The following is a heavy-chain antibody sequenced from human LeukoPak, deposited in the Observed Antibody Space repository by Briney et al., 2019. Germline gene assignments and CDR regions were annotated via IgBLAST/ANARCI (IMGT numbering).Heavy chain of an antibody. CDR2: ISGSGGST. CDR1: GFTFSSYA. CDR3: AKGLDVDTAMADNWFDP. Sequence: PGGSLRLSCAASGFTFSSYAMSWVRQAPGKGLGWVSAISGSGGSTYYADSVKGRFTISRDNSKNTLYLQMNSLRAEDTAVYYCAKGLDVDTAMADNWFDPWGQGTLVTVSS. V-gene: IGHV3-23*01. J-gene: IGHJ5*02. D-gene: IGHD5-18*01.